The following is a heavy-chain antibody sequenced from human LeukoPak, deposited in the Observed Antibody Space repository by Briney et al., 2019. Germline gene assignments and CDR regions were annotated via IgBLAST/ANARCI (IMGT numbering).Heavy chain of an antibody. Sequence: GGSLRLSCAASGFTFDDYAMHWVRQAPGKGLEWVSGISWNSGSIGYADSVKGRFTISRDNAKNSLYLQMNSLRAEDTALYYCAKDIGSSGWYGWFDPWGQGTLVTVSS. CDR1: GFTFDDYA. D-gene: IGHD6-19*01. CDR3: AKDIGSSGWYGWFDP. CDR2: ISWNSGSI. J-gene: IGHJ5*02. V-gene: IGHV3-9*01.